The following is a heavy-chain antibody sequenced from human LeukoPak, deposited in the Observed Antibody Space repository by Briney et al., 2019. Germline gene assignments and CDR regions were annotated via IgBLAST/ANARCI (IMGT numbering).Heavy chain of an antibody. Sequence: GGSLRLSCAASGFTFSSYWTNWASQVPGRGLEWVASKNHKGNVNYYVDSVKGRFTISRDNAKNSLYLQMSNLRAEDTAVYFCARGGGLDVWGQGATVTVSS. CDR1: GFTFSSYW. D-gene: IGHD3-16*01. CDR3: ARGGGLDV. V-gene: IGHV3-7*03. J-gene: IGHJ6*02. CDR2: KNHKGNVN.